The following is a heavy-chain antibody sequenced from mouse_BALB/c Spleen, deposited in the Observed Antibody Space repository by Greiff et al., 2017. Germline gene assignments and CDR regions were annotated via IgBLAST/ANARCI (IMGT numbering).Heavy chain of an antibody. CDR2: ISYSGST. CDR1: GDSITSGY. J-gene: IGHJ1*01. CDR3: ARSYGNYGGWYFDV. Sequence: VQLQQSGPSLVKPSQTLSLTCSVTGDSITSGYWNWIRKFPGNKLEYMGYISYSGSTYYNPSLKSRISITRDTSKNQYYLQLNSVTTEDTATYYCARSYGNYGGWYFDVWGAGTTVTVSS. D-gene: IGHD2-10*02. V-gene: IGHV3-8*02.